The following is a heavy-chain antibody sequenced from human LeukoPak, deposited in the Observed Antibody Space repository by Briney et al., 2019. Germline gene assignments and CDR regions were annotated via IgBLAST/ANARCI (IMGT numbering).Heavy chain of an antibody. CDR1: GYSFTDYY. Sequence: ASVRVSCKTSGYSFTDYYVHWVRQAPGQGLEWMGWINPKSGRTSSARKFQDRVTMTRDPSISTVYMDMAWLTSGDTAIYFCARADFVDAGPYLIGPWGQGTLVTVSS. J-gene: IGHJ5*02. V-gene: IGHV1-2*02. CDR3: ARADFVDAGPYLIGP. D-gene: IGHD3-3*01. CDR2: INPKSGRT.